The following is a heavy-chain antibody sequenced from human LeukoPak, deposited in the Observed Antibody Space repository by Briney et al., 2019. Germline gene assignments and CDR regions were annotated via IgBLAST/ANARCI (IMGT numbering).Heavy chain of an antibody. CDR2: IYHSGST. D-gene: IGHD6-19*01. Sequence: SQTLSLTCAVSGGSISSGGYSWSWIRQPPGKGLEWIGYIYHSGSTYYNPSLKSRVTISVDRSKNQFSLKLSSVTAADTAVYYCARGSSGWYAGWYYWGQGTLVTVSS. CDR1: GGSISSGGYS. J-gene: IGHJ4*02. V-gene: IGHV4-30-2*01. CDR3: ARGSSGWYAGWYY.